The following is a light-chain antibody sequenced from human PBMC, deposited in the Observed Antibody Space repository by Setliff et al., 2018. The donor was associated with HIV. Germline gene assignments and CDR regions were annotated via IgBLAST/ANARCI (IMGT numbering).Light chain of an antibody. Sequence: QPPSASGSPGQSVTISCTGTSSDVGGYNYVSWYQQHPGKAPKLMIYEVSKRPSGVPNRFSGSKSGNTASLTVSGLQAEDEADYYCSSYAGSNNYVFGTGTKV. CDR2: EVS. CDR1: SSDVGGYNY. J-gene: IGLJ1*01. V-gene: IGLV2-8*01. CDR3: SSYAGSNNYV.